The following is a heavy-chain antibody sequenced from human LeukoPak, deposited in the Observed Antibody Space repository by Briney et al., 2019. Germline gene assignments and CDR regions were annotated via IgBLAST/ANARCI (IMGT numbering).Heavy chain of an antibody. J-gene: IGHJ4*02. D-gene: IGHD3-16*01. CDR1: GFDFGAYE. V-gene: IGHV3-48*03. CDR2: FAGSDTTK. Sequence: GGSLRLSCAASGFDFGAYEMNWVRQAPGKGLEGVAYFAGSDTTKYYADSVRGRFTISRDNAKKSLYLQMNSLRAEDTALYYCTTLDYHIDSWGQGTLVTVSS. CDR3: TTLDYHIDS.